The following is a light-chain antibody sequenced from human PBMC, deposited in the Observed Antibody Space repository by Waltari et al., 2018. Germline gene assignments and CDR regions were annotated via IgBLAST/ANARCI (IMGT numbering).Light chain of an antibody. CDR1: SSDVGGYNY. CDR2: EVS. V-gene: IGLV2-14*01. J-gene: IGLJ3*02. CDR3: SSYTSSSTLV. Sequence: QSALTQPASVSGSPGQSITISCTGTSSDVGGYNYVSWYQKHPGKAPKLMIYEVSNRPSGVYNRFSGSKSGNTASLTISGLQAEDEADYYCSSYTSSSTLVFGGGTKLTVL.